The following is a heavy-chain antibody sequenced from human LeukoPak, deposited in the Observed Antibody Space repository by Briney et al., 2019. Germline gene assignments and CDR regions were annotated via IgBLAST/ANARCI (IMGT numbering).Heavy chain of an antibody. V-gene: IGHV3-74*01. J-gene: IGHJ4*02. CDR1: GFTLSDHW. CDR2: IKIDGSTK. D-gene: IGHD3-22*01. CDR3: ARALVVRGYDY. Sequence: PGGSLRLSCAASGFTLSDHWMHWVRQAPGKGLVSVALIKIDGSTKTIADSVKGGFTISRDNAKNTLYLQMNSLRVEDTAVYYCARALVVRGYDYWGQGTLVTVSS.